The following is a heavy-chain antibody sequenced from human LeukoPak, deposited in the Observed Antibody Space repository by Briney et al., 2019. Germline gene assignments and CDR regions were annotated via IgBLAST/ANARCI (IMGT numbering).Heavy chain of an antibody. J-gene: IGHJ1*01. D-gene: IGHD3-10*01. CDR2: IYSGGST. V-gene: IGHV3-53*01. Sequence: GGSLRLSCAASGFTVSSNYMSWVRQAPGKGLEWVSVIYSGGSTYYADSVKGRFTISRDNAKNSLYLQMNSLRAEDTALYYCARGAPSGYYGSGSYYNNEYFQHWGQGTLVTVSS. CDR3: ARGAPSGYYGSGSYYNNEYFQH. CDR1: GFTVSSNY.